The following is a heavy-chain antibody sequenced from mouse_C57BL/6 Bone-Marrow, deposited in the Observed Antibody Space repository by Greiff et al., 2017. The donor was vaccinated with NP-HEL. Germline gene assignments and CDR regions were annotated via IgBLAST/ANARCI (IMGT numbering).Heavy chain of an antibody. D-gene: IGHD2-13*01. CDR1: GFNIKDDY. CDR2: IDPENGDT. V-gene: IGHV14-4*01. J-gene: IGHJ4*01. CDR3: TPSDYDCAIDH. Sequence: EVKVVESGAELVRPGASVKLSCTASGFNIKDDYMHWVKQRPEQGLEWIGWIDPENGDTEYDSKFQGKATITADKSSNTAYLQMRSLTHDDTALYYSTPSDYDCAIDHWGQGTSVTLSS.